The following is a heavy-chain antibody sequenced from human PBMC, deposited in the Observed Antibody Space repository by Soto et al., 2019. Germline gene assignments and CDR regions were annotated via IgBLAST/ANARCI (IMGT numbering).Heavy chain of an antibody. D-gene: IGHD5-12*01. CDR1: GGTFSSST. J-gene: IGHJ2*01. CDR2: IIPIFGTA. Sequence: QVQLVQSGAEVKKPGSSVTVSCKASGGTFSSSTISWVRQAPGQGLEWMGGIIPIFGTANDAQTFQGRATITADESTSTDYIEWSSLRSADTAVYSCARGNHRWLQLWYFDLWGRGTLVTVSS. V-gene: IGHV1-69*12. CDR3: ARGNHRWLQLWYFDL.